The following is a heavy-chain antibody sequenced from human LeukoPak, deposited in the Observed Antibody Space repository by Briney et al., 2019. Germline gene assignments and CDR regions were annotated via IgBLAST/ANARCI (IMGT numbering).Heavy chain of an antibody. V-gene: IGHV4-34*01. CDR2: INHSGST. D-gene: IGHD3-10*01. CDR3: ARGRVTMVRGVIKT. Sequence: SETLSLTCAVYGGSFSGYYWSWIRQPPGKGLEWIGEINHSGSTNYNPSLKSRVTISVDTSKNQFSLKLSSVTAADTAVYYCARGRVTMVRGVIKTWGQGTLVTVSS. J-gene: IGHJ5*02. CDR1: GGSFSGYY.